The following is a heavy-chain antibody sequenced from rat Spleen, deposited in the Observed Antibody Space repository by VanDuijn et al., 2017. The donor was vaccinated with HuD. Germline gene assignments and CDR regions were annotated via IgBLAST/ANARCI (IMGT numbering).Heavy chain of an antibody. D-gene: IGHD1-1*01. CDR2: ISTGGGNT. Sequence: EVQLVESGGGLVQPGRSLKLSCAASGFTFRNYDMAWVRQTPTKGLEWVASISTGGGNTYYRDSVKGRFTISRDNAKNTQYLQMDSLRSEDTATYYCARQWNYYSGGGGFFDYWGQGVMVTVSS. CDR1: GFTFRNYD. V-gene: IGHV5S14*01. J-gene: IGHJ2*01. CDR3: ARQWNYYSGGGGFFDY.